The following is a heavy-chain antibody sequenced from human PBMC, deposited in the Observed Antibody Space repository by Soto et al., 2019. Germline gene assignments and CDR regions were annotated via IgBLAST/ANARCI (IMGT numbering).Heavy chain of an antibody. J-gene: IGHJ4*02. CDR1: GGAISSSSSY. D-gene: IGHD4-17*01. V-gene: IGHV4-39*01. Sequence: SETLSLTCTVCGGAISSSSSYWGWIRQPPGKGLEWIGNGYHSGSTYYTPSLRSRVTISVDTSKNQFSLKLSSVTAADTDVYYCARHFSWSYGASYFDYSGQGTLVTVSS. CDR2: GYHSGST. CDR3: ARHFSWSYGASYFDY.